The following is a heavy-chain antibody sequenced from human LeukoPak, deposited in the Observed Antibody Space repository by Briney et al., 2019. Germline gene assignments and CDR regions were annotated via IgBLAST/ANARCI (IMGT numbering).Heavy chain of an antibody. J-gene: IGHJ3*02. Sequence: GGSLRLSCAASRFTFSSYAMSWVRQAPGKGLEWVSTISGSGGTTYYTDSVKGRFTISRDNSKNTLYLQMNSLRAEDAAVYYCARGPGYDSANDAFDIWGQGTMVTVSS. CDR2: ISGSGGTT. D-gene: IGHD5-12*01. CDR3: ARGPGYDSANDAFDI. V-gene: IGHV3-23*01. CDR1: RFTFSSYA.